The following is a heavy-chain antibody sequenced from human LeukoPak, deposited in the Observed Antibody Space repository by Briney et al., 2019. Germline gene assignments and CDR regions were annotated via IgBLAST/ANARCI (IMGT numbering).Heavy chain of an antibody. Sequence: GGSLRLSCAASGFTFSSYTINWVRQAPGKGPEWVSSISSGGSYIYYADSVKGRFTVSRDNAKNSLYLQMKSLRAEDTAVYYCASDRGPRRYNNGYSECWGQGTLVTVSS. D-gene: IGHD5-18*01. V-gene: IGHV3-21*01. CDR1: GFTFSSYT. J-gene: IGHJ4*02. CDR3: ASDRGPRRYNNGYSEC. CDR2: ISSGGSYI.